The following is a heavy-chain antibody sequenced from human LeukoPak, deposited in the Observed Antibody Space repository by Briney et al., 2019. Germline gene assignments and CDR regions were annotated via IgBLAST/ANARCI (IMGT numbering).Heavy chain of an antibody. J-gene: IGHJ6*03. CDR2: TIPIFGTA. Sequence: ASVKVSCKASGYIFTDYYMHWVRQAPGQGLEWMGGTIPIFGTANYAQKFQGRVTITADKSTSTAYMELSSLRSEDTAVYYCARLVSRLYYMDVWGKGTTVTISS. CDR1: GYIFTDYY. V-gene: IGHV1-69*06. D-gene: IGHD2-2*01. CDR3: ARLVSRLYYMDV.